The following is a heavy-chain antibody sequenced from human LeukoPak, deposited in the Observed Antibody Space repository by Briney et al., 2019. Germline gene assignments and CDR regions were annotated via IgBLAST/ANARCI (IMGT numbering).Heavy chain of an antibody. V-gene: IGHV4-34*01. CDR1: GGSFSGYY. D-gene: IGHD5-18*01. CDR3: ARHGPGYGPFYYYYYYMDV. J-gene: IGHJ6*03. CDR2: INHSGST. Sequence: SETLSLTCAVYGGSFSGYYWSWIRQPPGKGLEWIGEINHSGSTNYNPSLTSRVTISVDTSKNQFSLKLSSVTAADTAVYYCARHGPGYGPFYYYYYYMDVWGKGTTVTVSS.